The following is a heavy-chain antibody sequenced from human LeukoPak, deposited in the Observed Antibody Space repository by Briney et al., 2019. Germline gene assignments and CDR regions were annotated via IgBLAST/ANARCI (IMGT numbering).Heavy chain of an antibody. J-gene: IGHJ4*02. CDR1: GFTFSSYG. V-gene: IGHV3-30*18. CDR2: ISYDGSNK. CDR3: AKDFEY. Sequence: PGGSLRLSCAASGFTFSSYGMHWVRQAPGKGLEWVAVISYDGSNKYYADSVKGRSTISRDNSKNTLYLQMNSLRAEDTAVYYCAKDFEYWGQGTLVTVSS.